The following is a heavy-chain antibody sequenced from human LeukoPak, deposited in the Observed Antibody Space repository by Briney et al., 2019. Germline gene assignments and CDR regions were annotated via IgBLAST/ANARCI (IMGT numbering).Heavy chain of an antibody. J-gene: IGHJ4*02. CDR2: IYYSGST. CDR1: GGSISSYY. D-gene: IGHD1-26*01. V-gene: IGHV4-59*08. Sequence: SETLSLTCTVSGGSISSYYWSWIRQPPGKGLEWIGYIYYSGSTNYNPSLKSRVTISVDTSKNQFSLKLSPVTAADTAVYYCASGSYSPGILDYWGQGTLVTVSS. CDR3: ASGSYSPGILDY.